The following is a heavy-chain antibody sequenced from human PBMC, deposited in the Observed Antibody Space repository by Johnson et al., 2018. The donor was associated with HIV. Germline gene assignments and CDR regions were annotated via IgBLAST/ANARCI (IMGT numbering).Heavy chain of an antibody. CDR1: GFTFDDYA. D-gene: IGHD6-13*01. CDR2: ISYDETNK. V-gene: IGHV3-30-3*01. CDR3: ANNLQQLATKDAFDI. Sequence: QVQLVESGGGLVQPGRSLRLSCAASGFTFDDYAMHWVRQAPGKGLEWVAGISYDETNKYYADSVKGRFTISRDNSKNTLYLHMTSLRADDTAVYYCANNLQQLATKDAFDIWGQGTMVTVSS. J-gene: IGHJ3*02.